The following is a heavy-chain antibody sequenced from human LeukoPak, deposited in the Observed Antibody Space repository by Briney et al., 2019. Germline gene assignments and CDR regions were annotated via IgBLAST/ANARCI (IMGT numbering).Heavy chain of an antibody. V-gene: IGHV4-59*08. CDR3: VRHDSSGYSPY. D-gene: IGHD3-22*01. Sequence: SETLSLTCTVSGGSISGYYWSWIRQPPGEGLEWIGYIYYSGSTHYNPSLKTRVTISVDTSKNQFSLKLSSVTAADTAVYYCVRHDSSGYSPYWGQGTLVTVSS. CDR2: IYYSGST. CDR1: GGSISGYY. J-gene: IGHJ4*02.